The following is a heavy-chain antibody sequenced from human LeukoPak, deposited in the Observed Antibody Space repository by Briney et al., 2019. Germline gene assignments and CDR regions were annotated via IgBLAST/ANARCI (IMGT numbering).Heavy chain of an antibody. J-gene: IGHJ4*02. Sequence: GRSLRLSCAASGFTFSSYGMHWVRQAPGKGLEWVAVISYDGSNKYYADSVKGRFTISRDNSKSTLYLQMNSLRAEDTAVYYCVLGGYFDYWGQGTLVTVSS. CDR3: VLGGYFDY. CDR1: GFTFSSYG. CDR2: ISYDGSNK. D-gene: IGHD2-15*01. V-gene: IGHV3-30*03.